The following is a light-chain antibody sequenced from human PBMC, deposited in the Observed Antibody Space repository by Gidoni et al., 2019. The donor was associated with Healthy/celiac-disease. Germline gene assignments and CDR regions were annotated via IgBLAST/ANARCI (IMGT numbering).Light chain of an antibody. CDR2: DAS. V-gene: IGKV1-33*01. Sequence: DIQMTQSPSSLSASVGDRVTITCQASQDLSNYLNSYQQKPGKAPKLLIYDASNLETGVPSRLSGSGSGTDVTFTISSLQPEDIATYYCQQYDNLPLTFGGGTKVEIK. CDR1: QDLSNY. CDR3: QQYDNLPLT. J-gene: IGKJ4*01.